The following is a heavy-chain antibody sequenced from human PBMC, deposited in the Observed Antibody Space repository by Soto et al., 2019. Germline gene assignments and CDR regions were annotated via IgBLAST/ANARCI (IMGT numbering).Heavy chain of an antibody. J-gene: IGHJ4*02. Sequence: QVKLVQSGAKVKKPGAPVKVSCKASGYTFTSFGISWGGQAPAQGFEWMGWISAYNGNTNYAQKLQGRVTMTTDTSTSTAYMELRSLRSDDTAVYYCARDEWRDSSSPFVNWGQGTLVTVSS. D-gene: IGHD6-6*01. V-gene: IGHV1-18*01. CDR2: ISAYNGNT. CDR1: GYTFTSFG. CDR3: ARDEWRDSSSPFVN.